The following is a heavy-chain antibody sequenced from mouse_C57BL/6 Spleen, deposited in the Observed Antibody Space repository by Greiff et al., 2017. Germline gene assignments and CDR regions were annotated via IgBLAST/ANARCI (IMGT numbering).Heavy chain of an antibody. V-gene: IGHV1-64*01. CDR1: GYTFTSYW. CDR3: ARERHITTVVPNY. J-gene: IGHJ2*01. D-gene: IGHD1-1*01. CDR2: IHPNSGST. Sequence: QVQLQQPGAELVKPGASVKLSCKASGYTFTSYWMHWVKQRPGQGLEWIGMIHPNSGSTNYNEKFKSKATLTVDKSSSTAYMQLSSLTSEDSAVYYCARERHITTVVPNYGGQGTTLTVSS.